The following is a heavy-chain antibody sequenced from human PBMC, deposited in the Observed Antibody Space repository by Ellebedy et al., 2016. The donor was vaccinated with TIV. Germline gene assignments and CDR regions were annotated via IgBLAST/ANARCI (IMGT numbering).Heavy chain of an antibody. CDR2: INPSGGST. V-gene: IGHV1-46*01. CDR3: ARGSGYGLIDN. D-gene: IGHD5-18*01. J-gene: IGHJ4*02. CDR1: GYTFTSYY. Sequence: ASVKVSCKASGYTFTSYYMHWVRQAPGQGLEWMGIINPSGGSTSYAQKFQGRVTMTRDTSTSTVYMELRSLRSDDTAVYFCARGSGYGLIDNWGQGTLVTVSS.